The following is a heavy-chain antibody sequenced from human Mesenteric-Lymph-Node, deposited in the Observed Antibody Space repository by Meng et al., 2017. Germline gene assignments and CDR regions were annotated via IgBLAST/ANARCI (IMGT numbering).Heavy chain of an antibody. J-gene: IGHJ4*02. CDR2: ISHDGSNK. CDR3: AKNYHYSGSGGPLHY. Sequence: QVQLVESGGGVVPPGRSLRLSCGASGFTFSNYGIHWVRQAPGKGLEWVAVISHDGSNKYYAESVKGRFTVSRGNSKNTLFLQMDSLRAEDTALYFCAKNYHYSGSGGPLHYWGQGTLVTVSS. V-gene: IGHV3-30*18. D-gene: IGHD3-10*01. CDR1: GFTFSNYG.